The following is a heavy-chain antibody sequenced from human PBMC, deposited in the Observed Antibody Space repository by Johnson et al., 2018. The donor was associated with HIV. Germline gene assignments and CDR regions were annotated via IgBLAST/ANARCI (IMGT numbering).Heavy chain of an antibody. Sequence: VQLVESGGTLVKPGGSLSLSCAASGFTFINAWMTWVRQSPGKGLEWDGRIKSKTDGGTTDYAAPVKGRFTISRDDSKNTLYLQMNSLRAEDTAVYYCAKDPVGATWAFDIWGQGTMVTVSS. D-gene: IGHD1-26*01. V-gene: IGHV3-15*02. CDR3: AKDPVGATWAFDI. J-gene: IGHJ3*02. CDR2: IKSKTDGGTT. CDR1: GFTFINAW.